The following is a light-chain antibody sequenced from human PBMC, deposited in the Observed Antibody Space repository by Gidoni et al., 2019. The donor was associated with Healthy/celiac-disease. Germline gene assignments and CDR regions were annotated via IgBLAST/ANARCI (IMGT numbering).Light chain of an antibody. V-gene: IGKV1-39*01. CDR2: AAS. CDR1: QSISSY. CDR3: QQGYSTPPT. Sequence: DTQPIQSPSSLSASVGDRVTITCRASQSISSYLNWYQQKPGKAPKLLIYAASSLQSGVPSRFSGSGSGTDFTLTISSLQPDNFATYYCQQGYSTPPTFGGGTKVEIK. J-gene: IGKJ4*01.